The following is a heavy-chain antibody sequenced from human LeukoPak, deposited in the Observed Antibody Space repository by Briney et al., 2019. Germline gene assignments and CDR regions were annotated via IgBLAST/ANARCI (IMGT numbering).Heavy chain of an antibody. CDR2: ISGSGGST. CDR3: AKAGDFWSGYYYYYYGVDV. Sequence: PGASLRLSCAASGFTFSNYAMTWVRQAPGKGLEWVSAISGSGGSTYYADSVKGRFTISRGNSKNTLYLQMNSLRAEDTAVYYCAKAGDFWSGYYYYYYGVDVWGQGTTVTVSS. D-gene: IGHD3-3*01. J-gene: IGHJ6*02. CDR1: GFTFSNYA. V-gene: IGHV3-23*01.